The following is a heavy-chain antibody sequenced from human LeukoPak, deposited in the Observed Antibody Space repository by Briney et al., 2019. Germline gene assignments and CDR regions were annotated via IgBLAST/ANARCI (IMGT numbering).Heavy chain of an antibody. CDR3: ARIKRGAYYDILTGYYFDY. CDR1: GFTFSSYW. Sequence: GGSLRVSCAASGFTFSSYWMSWVRQAPGKGVGCVANIKQEGGERYYVDSVKGRFTISRDNAKNSLYLQKNRLRAEDTDVYYCARIKRGAYYDILTGYYFDYWGQGTLVTVSS. V-gene: IGHV3-7*03. J-gene: IGHJ4*02. D-gene: IGHD3-9*01. CDR2: IKQEGGER.